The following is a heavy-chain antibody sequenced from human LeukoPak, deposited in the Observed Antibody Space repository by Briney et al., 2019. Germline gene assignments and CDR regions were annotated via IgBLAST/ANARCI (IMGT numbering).Heavy chain of an antibody. J-gene: IGHJ6*02. Sequence: SETLSLTCTVSGGSISSYYWSWIRQPPGKGLEWIGYIYYSGSTNYNPSLKSRVTISVDTSKNQFSLKLSSVTAADTGVYYCARSWVGMDVWGQGTTVTVSS. D-gene: IGHD3-16*01. CDR2: IYYSGST. CDR1: GGSISSYY. V-gene: IGHV4-59*01. CDR3: ARSWVGMDV.